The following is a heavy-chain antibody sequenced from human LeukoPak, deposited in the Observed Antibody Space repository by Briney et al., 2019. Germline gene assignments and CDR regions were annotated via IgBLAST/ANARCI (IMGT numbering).Heavy chain of an antibody. D-gene: IGHD3-22*01. Sequence: PSETLSLTCTVSGGSISSSSYYWGWIRQPPGKGLEWIGTIYYTGSTYYNPSLKSRVTISIDTSKNQFSLRLSSVTAADTAVYFCGRASNYFDILYWGQGTLVTVSS. V-gene: IGHV4-39*01. CDR3: GRASNYFDILY. J-gene: IGHJ4*02. CDR1: GGSISSSSYY. CDR2: IYYTGST.